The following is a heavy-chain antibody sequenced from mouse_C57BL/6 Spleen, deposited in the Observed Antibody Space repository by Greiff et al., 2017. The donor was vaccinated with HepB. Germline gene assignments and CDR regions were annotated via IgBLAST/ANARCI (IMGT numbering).Heavy chain of an antibody. CDR2: ISYDGSN. CDR3: ARGDGNYLMDD. D-gene: IGHD2-1*01. Sequence: ESGPGLVKPSQSLSLTCSVTGYSITSGYYWNWIRQFPGNKLEWMGYISYDGSNNYNPSLKNRISITRDTSKNQFFLKLNSVTTEDTATYYCARGDGNYLMDDWGQGTSVTVSS. CDR1: GYSITSGYY. J-gene: IGHJ4*01. V-gene: IGHV3-6*01.